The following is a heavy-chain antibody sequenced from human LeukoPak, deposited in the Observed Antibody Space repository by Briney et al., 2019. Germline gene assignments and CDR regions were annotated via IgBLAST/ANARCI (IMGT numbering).Heavy chain of an antibody. CDR3: ARDPGELERRDAFDI. V-gene: IGHV4-30-4*01. CDR1: GGSINSADYY. D-gene: IGHD1-1*01. Sequence: SETLSLTCTVSGGSINSADYYWSWIRHPPGKGLEWIGYIYYSGSTYYNPSLKSRVIISADTSKNQFSLMLTSVTAADTAVYYCARDPGELERRDAFDIWGQGTMVTVSS. CDR2: IYYSGST. J-gene: IGHJ3*02.